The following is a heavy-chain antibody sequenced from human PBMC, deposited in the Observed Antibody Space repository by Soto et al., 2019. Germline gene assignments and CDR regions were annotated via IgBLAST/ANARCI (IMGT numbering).Heavy chain of an antibody. J-gene: IGHJ4*02. CDR3: AASPLDYGDYIFDY. D-gene: IGHD4-17*01. V-gene: IGHV1-18*01. CDR2: ISAYNGNT. Sequence: VASVKVSCKASGYTFTSYGISWVRQAPGQGLEWMGWISAYNGNTNYAQKLQGRVTMTTDTSTSTAYMELRSLRSDDTAVYYCAASPLDYGDYIFDYWGQGTLVTVSS. CDR1: GYTFTSYG.